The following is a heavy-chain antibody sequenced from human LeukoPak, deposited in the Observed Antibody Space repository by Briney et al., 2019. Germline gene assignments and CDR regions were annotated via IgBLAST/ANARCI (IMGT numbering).Heavy chain of an antibody. V-gene: IGHV4-38-2*01. Sequence: SETLSLTCAVSGYSISSGYYWGLIRQPPGKGLEWIGSNYHSGSTYYNPYLKSRVTITVDTSKNQFSLKLSSVTAADTAVYYCARLDGRLLWFGELLSHYYFDYWGQGTLVTVSS. D-gene: IGHD3-10*01. CDR1: GYSISSGYY. CDR2: NYHSGST. CDR3: ARLDGRLLWFGELLSHYYFDY. J-gene: IGHJ4*02.